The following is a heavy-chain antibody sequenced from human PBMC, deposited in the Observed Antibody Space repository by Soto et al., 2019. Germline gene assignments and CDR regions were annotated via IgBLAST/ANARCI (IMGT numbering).Heavy chain of an antibody. CDR3: AGGGYSSSW. D-gene: IGHD6-13*01. V-gene: IGHV3-23*01. CDR1: GFTFSSYA. Sequence: PGGSLRLSCAASGFTFSSYAMSWVRQTPGKGLEWVSAISAGSDATFYVDSVKGRFTISRDNSKNTLYLQMNNLRAEDTALYYCAGGGYSSSWWGQGTLVTVSS. J-gene: IGHJ4*02. CDR2: ISAGSDAT.